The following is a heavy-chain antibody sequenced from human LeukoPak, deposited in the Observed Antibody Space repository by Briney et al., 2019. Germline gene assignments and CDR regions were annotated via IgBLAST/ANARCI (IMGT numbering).Heavy chain of an antibody. V-gene: IGHV3-73*01. D-gene: IGHD5-24*01. CDR1: GCTFSGSA. CDR2: IRSKANSYAT. Sequence: PGGSLRLSCAASGCTFSGSAMHWVRQASGKGLEWVGRIRSKANSYATAYAASVKGRFTISRDDSKNTAYLQMNSLKTEDTAVYYCTRTVEMATIPFDYWGQGTLVTVSS. CDR3: TRTVEMATIPFDY. J-gene: IGHJ4*02.